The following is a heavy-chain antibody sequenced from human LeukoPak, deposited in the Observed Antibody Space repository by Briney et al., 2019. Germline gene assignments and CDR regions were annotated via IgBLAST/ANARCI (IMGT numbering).Heavy chain of an antibody. V-gene: IGHV3-53*01. CDR1: GFTVSSNY. CDR2: IYSGGST. D-gene: IGHD2-2*01. Sequence: GGSLRLSCAASGFTVSSNYMSWVRQAPGKGLEWVSVIYSGGSTYYADSVKGRFTISRDNSKNTLYLQMNSLRAEDTAVYYCARGDVPSSWFDPWGQGTLVTVSS. J-gene: IGHJ5*02. CDR3: ARGDVPSSWFDP.